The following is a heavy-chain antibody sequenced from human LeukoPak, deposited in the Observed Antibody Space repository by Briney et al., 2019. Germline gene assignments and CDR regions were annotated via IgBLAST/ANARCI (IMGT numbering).Heavy chain of an antibody. D-gene: IGHD3-10*01. J-gene: IGHJ4*02. CDR3: AKVVPSLGFGELRYFDY. CDR1: GFTFSSYG. Sequence: PGRSLRLSCAASGFTFSSYGMHWVRQAPGKGLEWVAVISYDGSNKYYADSVKGRFTISRDNSKNTLYLQMNSLRAEDTAVYYCAKVVPSLGFGELRYFDYWDQGTLVTVSS. CDR2: ISYDGSNK. V-gene: IGHV3-30*18.